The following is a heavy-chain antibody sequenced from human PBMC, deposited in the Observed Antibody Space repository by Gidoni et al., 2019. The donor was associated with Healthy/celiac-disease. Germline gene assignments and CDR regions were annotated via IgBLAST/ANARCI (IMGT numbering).Heavy chain of an antibody. V-gene: IGHV4-59*08. CDR2: IYYSGST. D-gene: IGHD3-10*01. Sequence: QVQLQESGPGLVKPSETLSLTCPVPGGSISSYYWSWIRQPPGKGLEWIGYIYYSGSTNDNPSLKSRVTISVDTSKNQFSLKLSSVTAADTAVYYCARGWYYYGSGPFDYWGQGTLVTVSS. CDR1: GGSISSYY. CDR3: ARGWYYYGSGPFDY. J-gene: IGHJ4*02.